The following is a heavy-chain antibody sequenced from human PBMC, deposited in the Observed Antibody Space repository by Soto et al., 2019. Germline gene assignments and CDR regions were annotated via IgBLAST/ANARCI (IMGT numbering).Heavy chain of an antibody. D-gene: IGHD3-3*01. Sequence: EVQLVESGGGLVKPGGSLRLSCAASGFTFSSYSMNWVRQAPGKGLEWVSSISSSSSYIYYADSVKGRFTISRDNAKTSLYLQMNSLRAEDTAVYYCARVTLLESNAVDIWGQGTMVTVSS. J-gene: IGHJ3*02. CDR3: ARVTLLESNAVDI. CDR2: ISSSSSYI. CDR1: GFTFSSYS. V-gene: IGHV3-21*01.